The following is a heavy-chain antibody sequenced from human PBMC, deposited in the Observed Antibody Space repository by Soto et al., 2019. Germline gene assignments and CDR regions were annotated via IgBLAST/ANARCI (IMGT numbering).Heavy chain of an antibody. CDR2: IIPISETT. D-gene: IGHD2-2*01. Sequence: HVQLVQSGAEVKKPGSSVKVSCKASGGTFSSYAISWVRQAPGQGLEWMGGIIPISETTNYAQKFQGRVTITADESNSTAYMELSSLRSEDTAVYYCARSQGSSTSLEIYYYYYYGMDVWGQGTTVTVSS. CDR3: ARSQGSSTSLEIYYYYYYGMDV. J-gene: IGHJ6*02. CDR1: GGTFSSYA. V-gene: IGHV1-69*01.